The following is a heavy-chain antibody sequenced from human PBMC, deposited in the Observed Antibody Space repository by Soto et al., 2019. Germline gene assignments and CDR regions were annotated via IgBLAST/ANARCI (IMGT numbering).Heavy chain of an antibody. V-gene: IGHV4-39*01. CDR3: ASRESAAGTDWWFDP. D-gene: IGHD6-13*01. J-gene: IGHJ5*02. Sequence: QLQLQESGPGLVKPSETLSLTCTVSGGSISSSSFHWGWIRQPPGKGLEWIGSIYYSGSTYYSPSLKSRVTLSVATSKHQFSLELSSVTAADTAVYYCASRESAAGTDWWFDPWGQGPLVTVSS. CDR1: GGSISSSSFH. CDR2: IYYSGST.